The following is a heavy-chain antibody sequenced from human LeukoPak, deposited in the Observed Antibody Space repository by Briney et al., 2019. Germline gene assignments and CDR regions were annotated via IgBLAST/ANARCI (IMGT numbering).Heavy chain of an antibody. J-gene: IGHJ6*02. V-gene: IGHV3-73*01. CDR1: GFTFTGSA. D-gene: IGHD3-10*01. CDR3: TRHRGVYYYGSGSYSYYYYYGMDV. CDR2: IRSKANSYAT. Sequence: PGGSLKLSCAASGFTFTGSAIHWVRQASGKGLGWVGRIRSKANSYATAYAASVKGRFTISRDDSKNTAYLQMNSLTTEDTAVYYCTRHRGVYYYGSGSYSYYYYYGMDVWGQGTTVTVSS.